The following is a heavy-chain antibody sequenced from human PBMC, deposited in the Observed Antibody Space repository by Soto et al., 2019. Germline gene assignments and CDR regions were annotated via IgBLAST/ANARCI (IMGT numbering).Heavy chain of an antibody. V-gene: IGHV4-30-2*01. CDR2: IYHSGST. J-gene: IGHJ5*02. CDR1: GGSISSGGYS. D-gene: IGHD3-22*01. Sequence: SETLSLTCAVSGGSISSGGYSWSWIRQPPGKGLEWIGYIYHSGSTYYNPSLKSRVTISVDRSKNQFSLKLSSVTAADTAVYYCARGGLLRSDWFDPWGQGTLVTVSS. CDR3: ARGGLLRSDWFDP.